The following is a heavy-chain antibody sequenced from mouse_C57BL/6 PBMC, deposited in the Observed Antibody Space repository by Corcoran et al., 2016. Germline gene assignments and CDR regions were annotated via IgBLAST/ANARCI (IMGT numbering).Heavy chain of an antibody. D-gene: IGHD4-1*01. CDR3: AFHWEVFAY. Sequence: EVQLQQSGPELVKPGASVKISCKAYGYTFTDYYMNWVKQSHGKSLEWIGDINPNNGGTSYNQKFKGKATLTVDKSSSTAYMELRSLTSADSAVYYCAFHWEVFAYWGQWTLVTVSS. J-gene: IGHJ3*01. CDR2: INPNNGGT. CDR1: GYTFTDYY. V-gene: IGHV1-26*01.